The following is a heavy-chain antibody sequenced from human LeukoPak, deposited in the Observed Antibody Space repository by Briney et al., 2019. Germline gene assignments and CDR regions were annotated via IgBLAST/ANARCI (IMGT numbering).Heavy chain of an antibody. CDR3: ARDDSSSDDDAFDI. J-gene: IGHJ3*02. CDR2: IYYSGST. D-gene: IGHD6-19*01. Sequence: SETLSLTCTVSGGSISSYYWSWIRQPPGKGLEWIGYIYYSGSTNYNPSLKSRVTISVDTSKNQFSLKLSSVTAADTAVYYCARDDSSSDDDAFDIWGQGTMVTVSS. CDR1: GGSISSYY. V-gene: IGHV4-59*01.